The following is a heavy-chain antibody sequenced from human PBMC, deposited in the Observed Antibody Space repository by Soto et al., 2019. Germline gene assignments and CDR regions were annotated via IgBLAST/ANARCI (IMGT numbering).Heavy chain of an antibody. D-gene: IGHD6-19*01. CDR3: AREDSSGSGPRGY. Sequence: GGSLRLSCAASGFTFSSYWMSWVRQAPGKGLEWVANIKQDGSEKYYVDSVKGRFTISRDNAKNSLYLQMNSLRAEDTAVYYCAREDSSGSGPRGYWGQGTLVTVSS. J-gene: IGHJ4*02. CDR2: IKQDGSEK. CDR1: GFTFSSYW. V-gene: IGHV3-7*01.